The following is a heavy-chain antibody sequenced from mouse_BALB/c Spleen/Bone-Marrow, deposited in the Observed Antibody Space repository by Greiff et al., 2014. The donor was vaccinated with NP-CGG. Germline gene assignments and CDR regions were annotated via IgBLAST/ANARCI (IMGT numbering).Heavy chain of an antibody. Sequence: QVQLKESGPELVKPGALVKISCKASGYTFTSYDINWVKQRPGQGLEWIGWIYPGDGSTKHNEKFKGKATLTADKSSSTAYMQLSSLTSENSAVYFCARSGDSSGYGFAYWGQGTLVTVSA. D-gene: IGHD3-2*01. CDR1: GYTFTSYD. V-gene: IGHV1S56*01. J-gene: IGHJ3*01. CDR2: IYPGDGST. CDR3: ARSGDSSGYGFAY.